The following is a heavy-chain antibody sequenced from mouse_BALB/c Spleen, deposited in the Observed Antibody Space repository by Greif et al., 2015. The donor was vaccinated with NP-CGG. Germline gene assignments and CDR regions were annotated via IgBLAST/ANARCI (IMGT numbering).Heavy chain of an antibody. CDR1: GYTFTSYV. CDR3: ARILYMIRYFDV. J-gene: IGHJ1*01. Sequence: EVQLVESGPELVKPGASVKMSCKASGYTFTSYVMHWVKQKPGQGLEWIGYINPYNDGTKYNEKFKGKATLTSDKSSSTAYMELSSLTSEDSAVYYCARILYMIRYFDVWGAGTTVTVSS. D-gene: IGHD2-4*01. V-gene: IGHV1-14*01. CDR2: INPYNDGT.